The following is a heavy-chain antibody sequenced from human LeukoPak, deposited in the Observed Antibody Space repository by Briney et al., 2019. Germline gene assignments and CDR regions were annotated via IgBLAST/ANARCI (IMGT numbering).Heavy chain of an antibody. CDR2: IYYSGST. CDR3: ARRLDYYYGMDV. J-gene: IGHJ6*02. V-gene: IGHV4-39*01. CDR1: GGSISSSSYY. Sequence: PSETLPLTCTVSGGSISSSSYYWGWIRQPPGKGLEWIGSIYYSGSTYYNPSLKSRVTISVDTSKNQFSLKLSSVTAADTAVYYCARRLDYYYGMDVWGQGTTVTVSS.